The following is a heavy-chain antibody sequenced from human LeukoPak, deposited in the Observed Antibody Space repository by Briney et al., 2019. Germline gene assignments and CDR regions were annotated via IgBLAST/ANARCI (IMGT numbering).Heavy chain of an antibody. CDR1: GGSISSYY. V-gene: IGHV4-59*01. CDR2: IYYSGST. CDR3: ARAARNRYLDV. Sequence: SETLSLTCTASGGSISSYYWSWIRQPPGKGLEWIGYIYYSGSTNYNPSLKSRVTISVDTSKNQFSLKLSSVTAADTAVYYCARAARNRYLDVWGQGTTVTVSS. D-gene: IGHD3-9*01. J-gene: IGHJ6*02.